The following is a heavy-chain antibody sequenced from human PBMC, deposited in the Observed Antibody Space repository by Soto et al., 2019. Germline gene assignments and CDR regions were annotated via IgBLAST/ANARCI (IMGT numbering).Heavy chain of an antibody. J-gene: IGHJ4*02. Sequence: QVQLVQSGAEVKKPGSSVKVSCKASGGTFSSYAISWVRQAPGQGLEWMGGIIPIFGTANYAQKFQGRVTITADESTSTAYMELGSLRSDDTAVYYCASPLIFGVVISYFGYWGQGTLVTVSS. V-gene: IGHV1-69*01. CDR2: IIPIFGTA. CDR1: GGTFSSYA. CDR3: ASPLIFGVVISYFGY. D-gene: IGHD3-3*01.